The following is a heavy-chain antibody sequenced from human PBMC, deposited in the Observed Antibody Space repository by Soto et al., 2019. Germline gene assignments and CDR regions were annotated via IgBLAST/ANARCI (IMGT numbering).Heavy chain of an antibody. CDR1: GYTFTSYY. CDR3: ASSLPSGWYYYDSSGYYYNRALDAFDI. J-gene: IGHJ3*02. CDR2: INPSGGST. D-gene: IGHD3-22*01. Sequence: GASVKVSCKASGYTFTSYYMHWVRQAPGQGLEWMGIINPSGGSTSYAQKFQGRVTMTRDTSTSTVYMELSSLRSEDTAVYYCASSLPSGWYYYDSSGYYYNRALDAFDIWGQGTMVTVSS. V-gene: IGHV1-46*01.